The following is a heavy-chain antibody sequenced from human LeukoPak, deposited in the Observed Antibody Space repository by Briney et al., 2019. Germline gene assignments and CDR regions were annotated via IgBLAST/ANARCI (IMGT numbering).Heavy chain of an antibody. CDR3: AGETSTSDFNALDV. CDR1: GFNFRDHE. V-gene: IGHV3-69-1*01. J-gene: IGHJ3*01. D-gene: IGHD2-2*01. Sequence: GGSLRLSCVASGFNFRDHEMNWVRQAPGKGLERVSKTHNNGAISYANSVKGRFIISRDNARSSLYLQMNNLRAEDTALYFCAGETSTSDFNALDVWGQGTVVTVS. CDR2: THNNGAI.